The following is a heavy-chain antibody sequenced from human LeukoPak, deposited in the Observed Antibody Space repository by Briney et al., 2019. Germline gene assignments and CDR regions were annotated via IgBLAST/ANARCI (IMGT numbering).Heavy chain of an antibody. Sequence: SETLSLTCTVSGGSISSGGYYWSWIRQHPGKGLEWIGYIYYSGSTYYNPSLKSRVTISVDTSKNQFSLKLGSVTAADTAVYYCARGGGVAATLAFDFWGQGTLVTVSS. CDR2: IYYSGST. V-gene: IGHV4-31*03. D-gene: IGHD2-15*01. CDR3: ARGGGVAATLAFDF. J-gene: IGHJ4*02. CDR1: GGSISSGGYY.